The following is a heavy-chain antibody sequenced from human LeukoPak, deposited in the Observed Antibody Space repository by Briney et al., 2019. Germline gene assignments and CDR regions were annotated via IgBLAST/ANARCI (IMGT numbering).Heavy chain of an antibody. CDR3: ARAFAGDHTSFGYYYYYMDV. CDR2: IYYSGST. Sequence: PSETLSLTCTVSGGSISSYYWSWIRQPPGKGLEWIGYIYYSGSTNYNPSLKSRVTISVDTSKNQFSLKLSSVTAADTAVYYCARAFAGDHTSFGYYYYYMDVWGKGTTVTVSS. D-gene: IGHD2-21*02. J-gene: IGHJ6*03. V-gene: IGHV4-59*01. CDR1: GGSISSYY.